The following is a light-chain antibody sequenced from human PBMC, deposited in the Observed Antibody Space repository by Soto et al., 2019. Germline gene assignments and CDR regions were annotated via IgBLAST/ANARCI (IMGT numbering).Light chain of an antibody. CDR1: QSVTSN. V-gene: IGKV3-15*01. CDR2: GAS. J-gene: IGKJ2*02. Sequence: EIVMTQSPGTLSVSPGERATLSCRASQSVTSNLAWYQQKPGQAPRLLIYGASTRATGIPARLSGSGSGTEFTLTISSLQSEDFAVYYCQQYNTWPPGTFGQGTKLEIK. CDR3: QQYNTWPPGT.